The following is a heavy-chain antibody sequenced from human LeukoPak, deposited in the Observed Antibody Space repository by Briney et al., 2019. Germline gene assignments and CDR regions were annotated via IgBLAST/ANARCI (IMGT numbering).Heavy chain of an antibody. D-gene: IGHD2-2*01. J-gene: IGHJ4*02. CDR2: IKQDGSDK. CDR1: GFTFSTYW. Sequence: GGSLRLSCAASGFTFSTYWMSWVRQAPGKGLEWVADIKQDGSDKFYVDSVKGRFTISRDNAKNSMYLQMNSLRAEDTAVYYCARVLPVASRDFWGQGTLVTVSS. V-gene: IGHV3-7*01. CDR3: ARVLPVASRDF.